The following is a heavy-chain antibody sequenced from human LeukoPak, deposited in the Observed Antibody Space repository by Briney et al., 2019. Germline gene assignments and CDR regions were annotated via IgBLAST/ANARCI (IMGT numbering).Heavy chain of an antibody. CDR3: ARGFLDFDS. V-gene: IGHV3-48*01. CDR2: ISSSSSTK. J-gene: IGHJ4*02. CDR1: GFTFITYT. D-gene: IGHD3-3*01. Sequence: GGSLRLSCAASGFTFITYTMIWVPQAPGKGLEWVSSISSSSSTKYYADSVKGRFTISRDDSKNTVYLQMNSLRAEDTAFYYCARGFLDFDSWGQGTLVIVSS.